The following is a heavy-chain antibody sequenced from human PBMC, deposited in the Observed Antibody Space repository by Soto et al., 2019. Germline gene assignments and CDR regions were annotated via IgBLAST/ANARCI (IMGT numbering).Heavy chain of an antibody. CDR3: AILPYASGSRPSDY. V-gene: IGHV3-48*01. Sequence: GGSLRLSCVASGFTFSIYSMNWVRQAPGKGLEWVSYISSSSSTIYYADSVKGRVTISRDNAKNSLYLQMNSLRAEDTAVYYCAILPYASGSRPSDYWGQGTQVTVSS. D-gene: IGHD3-10*01. CDR1: GFTFSIYS. CDR2: ISSSSSTI. J-gene: IGHJ4*02.